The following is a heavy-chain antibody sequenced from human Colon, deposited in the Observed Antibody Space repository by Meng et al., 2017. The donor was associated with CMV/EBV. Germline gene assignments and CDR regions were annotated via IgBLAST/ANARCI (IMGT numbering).Heavy chain of an antibody. CDR3: AKDEVPNNIDY. V-gene: IGHV3-53*01. Sequence: EFGGGFFQPGGSRRRSCAASGFTVNTYFMSWVRQAPGKGLEWVSIIYPDGRPFYADSVQGRFTISTDNSKNTLYLQMNSLRAEDTATYYCAKDEVPNNIDYWGQGTLVTVSS. CDR1: GFTVNTYF. CDR2: IYPDGRP. J-gene: IGHJ4*02. D-gene: IGHD1/OR15-1a*01.